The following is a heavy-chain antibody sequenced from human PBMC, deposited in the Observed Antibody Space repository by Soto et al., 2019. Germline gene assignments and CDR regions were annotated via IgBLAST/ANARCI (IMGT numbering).Heavy chain of an antibody. V-gene: IGHV4-39*01. CDR2: IYYSGSA. J-gene: IGHJ3*02. Sequence: SVTLSLTCTVSRGSISTSVYYWGWIRQPPGRGLEWMANIYYSGSAYYNPSLKGRVSTSVDTSKNQFSLKLRSVTAADTAVYYCARQGSRAFDIWGQGTMVT. D-gene: IGHD2-15*01. CDR1: RGSISTSVYY. CDR3: ARQGSRAFDI.